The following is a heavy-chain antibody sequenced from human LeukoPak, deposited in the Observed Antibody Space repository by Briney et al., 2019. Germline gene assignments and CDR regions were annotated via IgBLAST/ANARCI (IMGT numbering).Heavy chain of an antibody. V-gene: IGHV3-23*01. CDR3: AKAPVTSCRGAYCYPFDS. CDR2: TSSSDAGT. Sequence: GGTLRLSCAASGFIFSSNGMSWVRQAPGKGLEWVAATSSSDAGTYHADSVRGRFTISRDNSKNTLYLQMNSLRAEDAAVYFCAKAPVTSCRGAYCYPFDSWGQGTLVTVSS. CDR1: GFIFSSNG. D-gene: IGHD2-21*01. J-gene: IGHJ4*02.